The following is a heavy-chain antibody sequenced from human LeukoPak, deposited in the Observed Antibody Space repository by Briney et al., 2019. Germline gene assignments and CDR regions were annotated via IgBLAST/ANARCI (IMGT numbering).Heavy chain of an antibody. CDR1: GGSFSNYY. V-gene: IGHV4-34*01. J-gene: IGHJ4*02. CDR2: INHSGST. CDR3: ARAAGITMVRRHFDY. Sequence: SETLSLTCAVYGGSFSNYYWSWIRQPPGKGLEWIGEINHSGSTNYNPSLKSRVTISVDTSKNQFSLKLSSVTAADTAVYYCARAAGITMVRRHFDYWGQGTLVTVSS. D-gene: IGHD3-10*01.